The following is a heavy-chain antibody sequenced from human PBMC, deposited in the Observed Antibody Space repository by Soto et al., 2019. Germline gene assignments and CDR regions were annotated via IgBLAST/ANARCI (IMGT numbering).Heavy chain of an antibody. CDR2: IYYSGST. CDR3: ASGRGYSYGSFDY. V-gene: IGHV4-61*01. Sequence: SETLSLTCTVSGRSVSSGSYYWSWVRQPPGKGLEWIGYIYYSGSTNYNPSLKSRVTISVDTSRNQFSLKLSSVTAADTAVYYCASGRGYSYGSFDYWGQGTLVTVSS. D-gene: IGHD5-18*01. CDR1: GRSVSSGSYY. J-gene: IGHJ4*02.